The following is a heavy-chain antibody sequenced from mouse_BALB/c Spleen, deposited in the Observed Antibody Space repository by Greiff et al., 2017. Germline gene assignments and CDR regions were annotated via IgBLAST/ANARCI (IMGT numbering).Heavy chain of an antibody. D-gene: IGHD2-2*01. J-gene: IGHJ4*01. CDR2: IDPANGNT. V-gene: IGHV14-3*02. CDR3: APPYGYDDAMDY. Sequence: VHVKQSGAELVKPGASVKLSCTASGFNIKDTYMHWVKQRPEQGLEWIGRIDPANGNTKYDPKFQGKATITADTSSNTASLQLSSLTAEDTAVYYCAPPYGYDDAMDYWGQGTSVTVSS. CDR1: GFNIKDTY.